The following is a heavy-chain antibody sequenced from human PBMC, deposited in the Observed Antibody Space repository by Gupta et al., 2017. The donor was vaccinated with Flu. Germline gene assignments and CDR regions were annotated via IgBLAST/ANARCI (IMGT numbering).Heavy chain of an antibody. CDR2: IAAGGSVK. CDR1: GFNCRSDW. Sequence: EQLVESGGGLVQPVGSLELSCVVSGFNCRSDWMDWVRQAPGKGLEWVANIAAGGSVKNYADSVKGRFTISRDDAKNSLFLQMNSLRAEDTALYYCARNRGWQQFDYWGQGAPVTVSS. CDR3: ARNRGWQQFDY. J-gene: IGHJ4*02. V-gene: IGHV3-7*01. D-gene: IGHD3-10*01.